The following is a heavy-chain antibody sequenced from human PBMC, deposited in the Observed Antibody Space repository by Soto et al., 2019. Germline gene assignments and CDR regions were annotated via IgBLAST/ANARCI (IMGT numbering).Heavy chain of an antibody. CDR2: INPNSGGT. CDR1: GYTFTGYY. CDR3: ARGVADIVVVVAANNWFDP. Sequence: QVQLVQSGAEVKKPGASVKVSCKASGYTFTGYYMHWVRQAPGQGLEWMGWINPNSGGTNYAQKFQGWVTMTRDTSISTAYMELSRLRSDDTAVYYCARGVADIVVVVAANNWFDPWGQGTLGTVSS. D-gene: IGHD2-15*01. J-gene: IGHJ5*02. V-gene: IGHV1-2*04.